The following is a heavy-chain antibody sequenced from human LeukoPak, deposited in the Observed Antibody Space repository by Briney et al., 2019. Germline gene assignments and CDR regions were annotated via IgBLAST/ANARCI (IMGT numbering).Heavy chain of an antibody. Sequence: PGGSLRLSCAASRFTFSSYAMSWVSQARGKGLEWVSAISGSGGSTYYADSVKGRFTISRDNSKNTLYLQMNSLRAEDTAVYYCAKAHYGSGRYYKNSDFDYWGQGTLFTVSS. J-gene: IGHJ4*02. D-gene: IGHD3-10*01. CDR2: ISGSGGST. V-gene: IGHV3-23*01. CDR3: AKAHYGSGRYYKNSDFDY. CDR1: RFTFSSYA.